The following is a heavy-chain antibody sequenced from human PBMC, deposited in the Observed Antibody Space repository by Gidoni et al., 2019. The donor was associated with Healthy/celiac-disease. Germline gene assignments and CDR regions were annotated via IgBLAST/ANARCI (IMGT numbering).Heavy chain of an antibody. J-gene: IGHJ2*01. Sequence: QVQLQESGPGLVKPSETLSLTCTVSGGSLSSYYWGWIRQPAGKGLEWIGRIYTSGSTNYNPSIKSRVTMSVDTSKNQFSLKLSSVTAADTAVYYCARCYYDDPWYFDLWGRGTLVTVSS. D-gene: IGHD3-22*01. CDR3: ARCYYDDPWYFDL. CDR2: IYTSGST. CDR1: GGSLSSYY. V-gene: IGHV4-4*07.